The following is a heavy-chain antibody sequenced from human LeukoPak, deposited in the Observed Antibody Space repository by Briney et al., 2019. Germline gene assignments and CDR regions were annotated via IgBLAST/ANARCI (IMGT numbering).Heavy chain of an antibody. CDR1: GGSISSGSYY. V-gene: IGHV4-61*02. CDR3: ARGGYCGGDCYFYY. CDR2: VYSSGST. Sequence: SETLSLTCTVSGGSISSGSYYWSWIRQPAGKGLEWIGRVYSSGSTNYNPSLKSRVSISVDTSKNQFSLRLSSVTAADTAVYYCARGGYCGGDCYFYYWGQGTLVTVSS. J-gene: IGHJ4*02. D-gene: IGHD2-21*02.